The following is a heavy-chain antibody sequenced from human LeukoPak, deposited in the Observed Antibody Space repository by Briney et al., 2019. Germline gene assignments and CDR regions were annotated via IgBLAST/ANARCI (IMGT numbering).Heavy chain of an antibody. CDR2: INQGGSEK. V-gene: IGHV3-7*01. Sequence: GGSLRLSCAASGLTFSTYWMGWVRQAPGKGLEWLANINQGGSEKYYVDSVKGRFTISRDNAKNSLFLQMNSLRAEDTAVYYCARDVGDLWGQGTLVTVSS. CDR3: ARDVGDL. J-gene: IGHJ4*02. D-gene: IGHD2-21*02. CDR1: GLTFSTYW.